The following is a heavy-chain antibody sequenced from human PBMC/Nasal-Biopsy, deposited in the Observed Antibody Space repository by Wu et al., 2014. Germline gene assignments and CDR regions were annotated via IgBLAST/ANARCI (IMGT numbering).Heavy chain of an antibody. V-gene: IGHV1-18*01. CDR3: VREGEGNFRLSWYFDL. Sequence: VKVSCKASGYSLTSYDINWVRQAPGQRLQWLGYINPSNGRTTYEQSFQGRISMSVATSTSTVYLNLRSLRSDDTAVYFCVREGEGNFRLSWYFDLWGPWNPGHCLI. J-gene: IGHJ2*01. CDR1: GYSLTSYD. D-gene: IGHD3-16*02. CDR2: INPSNGRT.